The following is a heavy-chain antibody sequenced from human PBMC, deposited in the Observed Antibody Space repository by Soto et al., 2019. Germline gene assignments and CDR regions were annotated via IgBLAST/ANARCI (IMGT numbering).Heavy chain of an antibody. CDR3: ARHGFGPLHGLVDV. CDR2: INYDGYS. V-gene: IGHV4-59*08. D-gene: IGHD3-10*01. J-gene: IGHJ6*02. Sequence: QVQLQESGPGLVKPSETLSLTCTVSGGSITNYYCSWFRQPPGKGLEWIGYINYDGYSAYNLSRKRRVTLSMDASKTQFSLMLESVTATDTAVYYCARHGFGPLHGLVDVWGPGTTVIVSS. CDR1: GGSITNYY.